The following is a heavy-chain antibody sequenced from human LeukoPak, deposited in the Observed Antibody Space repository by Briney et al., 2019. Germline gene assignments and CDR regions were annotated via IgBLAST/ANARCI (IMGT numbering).Heavy chain of an antibody. CDR1: GFTFSSYW. J-gene: IGHJ4*02. CDR2: ISYDGSNK. D-gene: IGHD6-19*01. Sequence: GGSLRLSCAASGFTFSSYWMSWVRQAPGKGLEWVAVISYDGSNKYYADSVKGRFTISRDNSKNTLYLQMNSLRAEDTAVYYCARDRRPYSSGWYWFDYWGQGTLVTVPS. CDR3: ARDRRPYSSGWYWFDY. V-gene: IGHV3-30-3*01.